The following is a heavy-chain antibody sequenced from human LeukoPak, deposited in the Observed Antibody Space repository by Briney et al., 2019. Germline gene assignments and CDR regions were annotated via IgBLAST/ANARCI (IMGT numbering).Heavy chain of an antibody. D-gene: IGHD6-19*01. V-gene: IGHV4-34*01. CDR1: GGSFSGYY. CDR3: ARGRQWLVQGYYYYYYYMDV. J-gene: IGHJ6*03. CDR2: INHSGST. Sequence: SETLSLTCAVYGGSFSGYYWSLIRQPPGKGLEWIGEINHSGSTNYNPSLKSRVTISVDTSKNQFSLKLSSVTAADTAVYYCARGRQWLVQGYYYYYYYMDVWGKGTTVTVSS.